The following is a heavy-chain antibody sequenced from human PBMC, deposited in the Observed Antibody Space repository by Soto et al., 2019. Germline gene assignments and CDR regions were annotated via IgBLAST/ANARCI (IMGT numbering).Heavy chain of an antibody. D-gene: IGHD6-13*01. CDR1: GGSISSYD. V-gene: IGHV4-4*07. CDR3: ARLAAAGRRYYFDY. J-gene: IGHJ4*02. CDR2: IYTSGST. Sequence: PSETLSLTCTVSGGSISSYDWSWIRQPAGKGLEWIGRIYTSGSTNYNPSLKSRVTMSVDTSKNQFSLKLSSVTAADTAVYYCARLAAAGRRYYFDYWGQGTLVTVSS.